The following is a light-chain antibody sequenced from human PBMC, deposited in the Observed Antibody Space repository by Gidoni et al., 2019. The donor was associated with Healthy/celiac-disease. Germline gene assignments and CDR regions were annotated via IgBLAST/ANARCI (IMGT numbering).Light chain of an antibody. V-gene: IGKV1-33*01. CDR2: DAS. CDR3: QQYDNPIT. CDR1: QDISNY. Sequence: EIQITQSPSSLSASVGDRVTITCQASQDISNYLTWYQQKPGKAPKLLIYDASNLETGVPSRFSGSGSGTDFTFTISCLQPEDIATYYCQQYDNPITFGQGTRLEIK. J-gene: IGKJ5*01.